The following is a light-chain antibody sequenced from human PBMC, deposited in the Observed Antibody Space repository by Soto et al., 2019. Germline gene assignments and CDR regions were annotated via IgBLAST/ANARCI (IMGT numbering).Light chain of an antibody. CDR1: QSISSW. Sequence: DIQMTQSPSTMSASVGDRVTITCRASQSISSWLAWYQQKPGKAPKLLIYRASSLESGVPSRFSGSGSGTEFSLTISSLQPDDFATYYCQQYKSYPHTFGQGTKLEIK. CDR2: RAS. J-gene: IGKJ2*01. CDR3: QQYKSYPHT. V-gene: IGKV1-5*03.